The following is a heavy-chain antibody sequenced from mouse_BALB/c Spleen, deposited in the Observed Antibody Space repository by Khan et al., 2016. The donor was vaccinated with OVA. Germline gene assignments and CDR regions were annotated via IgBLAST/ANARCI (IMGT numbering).Heavy chain of an antibody. V-gene: IGHV3-2*02. D-gene: IGHD1-2*01. CDR3: ARTARIKY. CDR2: ISYSGSP. J-gene: IGHJ2*01. CDR1: GYSITSGYG. Sequence: EVQLQESGPGLVKPSQSLSLTCTVTGYSITSGYGWNWIRQFPGNKLEWMGYISYSGSPNYNPSLKSRISITRDTSKNQFFLQLNSVTTEDTANYYCARTARIKYWGQGTTLTVSS.